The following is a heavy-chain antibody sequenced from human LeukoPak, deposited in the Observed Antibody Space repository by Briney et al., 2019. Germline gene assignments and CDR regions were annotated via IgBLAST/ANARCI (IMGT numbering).Heavy chain of an antibody. CDR3: ARLLAYGSGAEAFDY. J-gene: IGHJ4*02. CDR1: GFTFISYW. CDR2: IKQDGSEK. Sequence: GGSLRLSCAASGFTFISYWMSWVRQAPVNGLDWVANIKQDGSEKYYVDSVQGRFTIPRDNAKNSLYLQMNSLRAEDTAVYYCARLLAYGSGAEAFDYWGQGALVTVSS. V-gene: IGHV3-7*01. D-gene: IGHD3-10*01.